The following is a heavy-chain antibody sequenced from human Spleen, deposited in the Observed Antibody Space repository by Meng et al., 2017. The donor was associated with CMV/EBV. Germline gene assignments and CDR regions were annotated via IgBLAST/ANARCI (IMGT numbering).Heavy chain of an antibody. CDR1: GFTFSSYE. V-gene: IGHV3-48*03. CDR3: ARVFGHCSSISCYLNDY. Sequence: GGSLRLTCAASGFTFSSYEMNWVRQVPGKGLEWLTYISSSSSIIYYVVSVKGRFTISRDNAKNSLYLQMNSLRAEDTGVYYCARVFGHCSSISCYLNDYWGQGTLVTVSS. D-gene: IGHD2-2*01. J-gene: IGHJ4*02. CDR2: ISSSSSII.